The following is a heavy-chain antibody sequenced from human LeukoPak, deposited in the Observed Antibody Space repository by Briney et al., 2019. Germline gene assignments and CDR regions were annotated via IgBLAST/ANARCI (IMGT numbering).Heavy chain of an antibody. CDR2: ISGSGGTT. CDR3: AKEVGYNSGWYYGMDV. V-gene: IGHV3-23*01. D-gene: IGHD6-19*01. J-gene: IGHJ6*04. CDR1: GLTFSNYA. Sequence: TGGSLRLSCAASGLTFSNYAMTWVRQAPGKELEWVSGISGSGGTTYYADSVKGRFTISRDNSQNTLYLQMNSLRAEDTAVYYCAKEVGYNSGWYYGMDVWGKGTTVTVSS.